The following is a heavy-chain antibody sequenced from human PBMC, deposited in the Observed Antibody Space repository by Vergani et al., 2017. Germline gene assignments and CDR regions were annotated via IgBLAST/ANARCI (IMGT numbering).Heavy chain of an antibody. Sequence: QVQLVQSGAEVKKPGSSVKVSCKASGGTFSYYYMHWVRQAPGQGLEWMGIINPSGGHTNYAQKFQGRVTMTRDTSTSTVYMELSSLRSEDTAIYYCARGDYGILTGYRYWGQGTLVTVSA. D-gene: IGHD3-9*01. J-gene: IGHJ4*02. CDR1: GGTFSYYY. CDR2: INPSGGHT. CDR3: ARGDYGILTGYRY. V-gene: IGHV1-46*03.